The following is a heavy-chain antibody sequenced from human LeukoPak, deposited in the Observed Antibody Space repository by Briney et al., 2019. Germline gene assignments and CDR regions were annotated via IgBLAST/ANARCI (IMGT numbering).Heavy chain of an antibody. CDR3: ARFSRTGEGY. CDR1: GFIFSSYW. J-gene: IGHJ4*02. CDR2: IKQDRSDK. Sequence: GGSLRLSCAASGFIFSSYWMSWVRQVPGRGLEWVANIKQDRSDKQYVDSVKGRFTISRDNAKNSLYLQMNSLRAEDTAVYYCARFSRTGEGYWGQGILVTVSS. D-gene: IGHD3/OR15-3a*01. V-gene: IGHV3-7*01.